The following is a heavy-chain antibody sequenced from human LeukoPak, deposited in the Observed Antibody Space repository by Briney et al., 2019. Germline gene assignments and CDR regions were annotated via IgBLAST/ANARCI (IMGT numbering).Heavy chain of an antibody. CDR3: AKESTVTPGNVNWFDS. CDR1: GFTFSSYA. Sequence: GGSLRLSCAASGFTFSSYAMSWVRQAPGKGLEWISAISGSGGSLYYADSVKGRFTISRDNSKNTLYLQMNSLRADDTAVYYCAKESTVTPGNVNWFDSWGQGTLVTVSS. D-gene: IGHD4-17*01. CDR2: ISGSGGSL. V-gene: IGHV3-23*01. J-gene: IGHJ5*01.